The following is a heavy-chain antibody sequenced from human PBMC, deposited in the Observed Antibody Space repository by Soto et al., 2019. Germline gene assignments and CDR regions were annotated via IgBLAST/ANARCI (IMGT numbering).Heavy chain of an antibody. J-gene: IGHJ6*02. CDR2: IFYSGTT. CDR3: ARDGYYYYGMDV. CDR1: GDSISSADYY. Sequence: KASETLSLTCTVSGDSISSADYYWSWIRQTPGKGLEWIGHIFYSGTTYYNPSLKSRLTISVDTSKNQFSLKLSSVTAADTAVYYCARDGYYYYGMDVWGQGTTVTVSS. V-gene: IGHV4-30-4*01.